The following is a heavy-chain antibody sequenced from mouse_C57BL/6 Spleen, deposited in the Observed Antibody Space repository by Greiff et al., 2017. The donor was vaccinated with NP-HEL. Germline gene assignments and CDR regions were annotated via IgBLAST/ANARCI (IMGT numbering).Heavy chain of an antibody. CDR3: ARARTGTLDAMDY. V-gene: IGHV3-6*01. CDR1: GYSITSGYY. D-gene: IGHD4-1*01. Sequence: EVKLQESGPGLVKPSHSLSLTCSVTGYSITSGYYWNWIRQFPGNKLEWMGYISYDGSNNYNPSLKNRISITRDTSKNQFFLKLNSVTTEDTATYYCARARTGTLDAMDYWGQGTSVTVSS. J-gene: IGHJ4*01. CDR2: ISYDGSN.